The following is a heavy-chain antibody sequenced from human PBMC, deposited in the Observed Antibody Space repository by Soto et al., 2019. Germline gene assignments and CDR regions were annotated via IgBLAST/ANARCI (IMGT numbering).Heavy chain of an antibody. V-gene: IGHV3-64D*06. CDR3: VKGGTSVSSAGFDY. CDR2: IRNNGIST. J-gene: IGHJ4*02. CDR1: GFTFSSYS. D-gene: IGHD3-22*01. Sequence: GGSLRLSCSASGFTFSSYSMHWFRQAPGKGLEFVSVIRNNGISTYYADSVKGRFTISRDNSKNTLSLQMRSLRPEDTAVYYCVKGGTSVSSAGFDYWGLGTLVTVSS.